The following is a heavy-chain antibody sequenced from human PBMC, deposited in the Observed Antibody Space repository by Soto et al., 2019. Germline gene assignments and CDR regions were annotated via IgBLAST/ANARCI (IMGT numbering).Heavy chain of an antibody. D-gene: IGHD6-13*01. V-gene: IGHV3-53*01. CDR1: GFTVSSNY. Sequence: PGGSLRLSCAASGFTVSSNYMSWVRQAPGKGLEWVSVIYSGGSTYYADSVKGRFTISRDNSKNTLYLQMNSLRAEDTAVYYCARGSRDSSSWSGPYYYYYYGMDVWGQGTTVTVSS. J-gene: IGHJ6*02. CDR2: IYSGGST. CDR3: ARGSRDSSSWSGPYYYYYYGMDV.